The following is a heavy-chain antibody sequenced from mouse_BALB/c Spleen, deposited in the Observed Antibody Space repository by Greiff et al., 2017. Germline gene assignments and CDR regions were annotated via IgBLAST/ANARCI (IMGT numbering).Heavy chain of an antibody. D-gene: IGHD1-1*01. Sequence: VKLKQSGAELVKPGASVKLSCKASGYTFTSYYMYWVKQRPGQGLEWIGEINPSNGGTNFNEKFKSKATLTVDKSSSTAYMQLSSLTSEDSAVYYCTRSYYGSSYGYFDYWGQGTTLTVSS. CDR2: INPSNGGT. CDR1: GYTFTSYY. J-gene: IGHJ2*01. CDR3: TRSYYGSSYGYFDY. V-gene: IGHV1S81*02.